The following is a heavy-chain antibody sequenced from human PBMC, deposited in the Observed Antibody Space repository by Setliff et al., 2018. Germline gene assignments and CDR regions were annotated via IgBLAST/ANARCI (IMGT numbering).Heavy chain of an antibody. Sequence: LSLTCSVFGDSLTRSSSWWGWIRQPAGKGLEWIGNIYSSGSTYYNPSLKSRVTISVDTSKNQFSLKLSSVTAADTAVYYCARQQQLVIGSTAYYYYGMDVWGQGTTVTVSS. J-gene: IGHJ6*02. CDR3: ARQQQLVIGSTAYYYYGMDV. CDR1: GDSLTRSSSW. CDR2: IYSSGST. D-gene: IGHD6-13*01. V-gene: IGHV4-39*07.